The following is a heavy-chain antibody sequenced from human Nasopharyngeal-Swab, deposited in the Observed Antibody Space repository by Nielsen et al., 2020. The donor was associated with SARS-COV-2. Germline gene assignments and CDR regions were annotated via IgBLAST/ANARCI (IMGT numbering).Heavy chain of an antibody. J-gene: IGHJ4*02. CDR1: GFTFSSYS. Sequence: GESLKISCAASGFTFSSYSMNWVRQAPGKGLEWVSYISSSSSTIYYADSVKGRFTISRDNAKNSLYLQMNSLRAEDTAVYYCARSLYYYGSSGYPSSYYFDYWGQGTLVTVSS. V-gene: IGHV3-48*01. CDR2: ISSSSSTI. D-gene: IGHD3-22*01. CDR3: ARSLYYYGSSGYPSSYYFDY.